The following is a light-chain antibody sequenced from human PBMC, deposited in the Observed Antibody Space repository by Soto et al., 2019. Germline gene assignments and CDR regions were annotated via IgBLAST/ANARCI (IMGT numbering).Light chain of an antibody. CDR3: CSYAGSYTFV. CDR2: DVN. Sequence: QSALTQPRSVSGSPGQSVTISCTGTSSDVGGYNDVSWYQQHPGKAPKLMIYDVNKRPSGVPDRFSGSKSGNTASLTISGLQAEDEADYYCCSYAGSYTFVFGGGTKLTVL. J-gene: IGLJ3*02. CDR1: SSDVGGYND. V-gene: IGLV2-11*01.